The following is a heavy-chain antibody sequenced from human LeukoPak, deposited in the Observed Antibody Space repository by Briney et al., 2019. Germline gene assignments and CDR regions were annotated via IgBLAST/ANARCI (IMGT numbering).Heavy chain of an antibody. Sequence: GGSLRLSCAASGFTFSSYAMHWVRQAPGKGLEWVAVISYDGSNKYYADSVKGRFTISRDNSKNTLYLQMNSLRAEDTAVYYCARDENDSGSYGVDYWGQGTLVTVSS. V-gene: IGHV3-30*04. D-gene: IGHD1-26*01. CDR2: ISYDGSNK. CDR3: ARDENDSGSYGVDY. CDR1: GFTFSSYA. J-gene: IGHJ4*02.